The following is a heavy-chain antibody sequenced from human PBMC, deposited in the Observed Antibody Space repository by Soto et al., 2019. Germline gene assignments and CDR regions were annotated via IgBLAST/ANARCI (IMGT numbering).Heavy chain of an antibody. V-gene: IGHV3-74*01. J-gene: IGHJ4*02. CDR3: ARDVQYQRLG. CDR1: GFTFSRSW. D-gene: IGHD2-2*01. CDR2: INSDGSST. Sequence: EVQLVESGGGLVQPGGSLRLSCAASGFTFSRSWMHWVRQAPGKGLVWVAHINSDGSSTNYADSVKGRFTISKDTDKNTVDLQMSRLRADDMVVYYCARDVQYQRLGGGQGTLVTVSS.